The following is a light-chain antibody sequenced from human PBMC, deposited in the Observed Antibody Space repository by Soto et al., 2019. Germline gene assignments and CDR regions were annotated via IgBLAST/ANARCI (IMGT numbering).Light chain of an antibody. CDR3: SSYTSRSPVV. V-gene: IGLV2-14*03. Sequence: QLVLTQPASVSGSPGQSITISCTGTSSDVGGYNYVSWYQHHPGKAPKLMVNDVSNRPSGVSNRFSGSRSGNTASLTISGLQAEDEADYYCSSYTSRSPVVFGGGTKVTVL. CDR1: SSDVGGYNY. J-gene: IGLJ2*01. CDR2: DVS.